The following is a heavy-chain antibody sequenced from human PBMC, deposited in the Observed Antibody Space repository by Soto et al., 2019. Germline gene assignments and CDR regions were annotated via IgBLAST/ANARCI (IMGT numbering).Heavy chain of an antibody. CDR2: ICSSSSTI. V-gene: IGHV3-48*02. J-gene: IGHJ6*02. D-gene: IGHD3-3*01. CDR3: ARDIAYDFWSGYYSPLYYYYGMDV. CDR1: GFTFSSYS. Sequence: TGGSLRLSCAASGFTFSSYSMNWVRQAPGKGLERVSYICSSSSTIYYADSVKGRFTISRDNAKNSLYLQMNSLRDEDTAVYYCARDIAYDFWSGYYSPLYYYYGMDVWGQGTTVTVSS.